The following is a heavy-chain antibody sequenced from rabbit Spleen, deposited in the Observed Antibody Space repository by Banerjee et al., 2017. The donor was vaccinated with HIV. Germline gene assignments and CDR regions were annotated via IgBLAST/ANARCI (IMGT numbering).Heavy chain of an antibody. CDR3: ARDTSSSFSSYGMDL. CDR2: IDAGSSGFT. D-gene: IGHD1-1*01. V-gene: IGHV1S40*01. Sequence: QSLEESGGDLVKPGASLTLTCTASGVSFSISSYMCWVRQAPGKGLEWIACIDAGSSGFTYFATWAKGRFTISKISSTTVTLQMTRLTAADTATYFCARDTSSSFSSYGMDLWGQGTLVTV. CDR1: GVSFSISSY. J-gene: IGHJ6*01.